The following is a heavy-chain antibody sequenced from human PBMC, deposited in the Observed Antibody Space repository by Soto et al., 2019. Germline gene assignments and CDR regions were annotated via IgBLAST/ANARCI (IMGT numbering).Heavy chain of an antibody. V-gene: IGHV3-11*01. CDR2: ISSSGSTI. J-gene: IGHJ6*02. CDR3: ARAPAGTTIYGMDV. D-gene: IGHD1-7*01. CDR1: GFTFSDYY. Sequence: NPGGSLRLSCAASGFTFSDYYMSWIRQAPGKGLEWVSYISSSGSTIYYADSVKGRFTISRDNAKNSLYLQMNSLRAEDTAVYYCARAPAGTTIYGMDVWGQGTTVTVSS.